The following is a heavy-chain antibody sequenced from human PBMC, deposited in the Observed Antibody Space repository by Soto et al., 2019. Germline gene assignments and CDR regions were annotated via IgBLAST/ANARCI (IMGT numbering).Heavy chain of an antibody. V-gene: IGHV1-69*02. CDR3: ARGGYSYAYTGDYYYMDV. J-gene: IGHJ6*03. Sequence: GASVKVSCKASGGTFSSYTISWVRQAPGQGLEWMGRIIPILGIANYAQKFQGRVTITADKSTSTAYMELSSLRSEDTAVYYCARGGYSYAYTGDYYYMDVWGKGTTVTVSS. CDR2: IIPILGIA. D-gene: IGHD5-18*01. CDR1: GGTFSSYT.